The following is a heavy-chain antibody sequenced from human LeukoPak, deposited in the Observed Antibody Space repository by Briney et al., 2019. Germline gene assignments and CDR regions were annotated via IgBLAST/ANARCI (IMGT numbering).Heavy chain of an antibody. V-gene: IGHV4-30-4*08. D-gene: IGHD6-13*01. Sequence: PSETLSLTCTVSGGSLSSGDYYWSWIRQPPGKGLEWIGYIYHSGTTYYSPSLQSRLTISVDTSKNQFSLKLSSVTAADTAVYYCARTSDSSSWAYFQRWGQGTLVTVSS. CDR2: IYHSGTT. CDR1: GGSLSSGDYY. CDR3: ARTSDSSSWAYFQR. J-gene: IGHJ1*01.